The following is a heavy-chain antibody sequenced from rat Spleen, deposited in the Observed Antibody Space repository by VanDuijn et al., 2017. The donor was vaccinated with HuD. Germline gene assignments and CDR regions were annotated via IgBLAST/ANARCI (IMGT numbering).Heavy chain of an antibody. CDR1: GFTFSNYY. D-gene: IGHD1-6*01. CDR2: ISTGGGNT. J-gene: IGHJ2*01. CDR3: TNSGIRPVMYTTDYYPDY. V-gene: IGHV5-25*01. Sequence: EVQLVESGGGLVQPGRSMKLSCAALGFTFSNYYMAWVRQAPTKGLEWVASISTGGGNTYYRDSVKGRFTISRDNAKSTLYLQMDSLRSEDTATYYGTNSGIRPVMYTTDYYPDYWGQGVMVTVSS.